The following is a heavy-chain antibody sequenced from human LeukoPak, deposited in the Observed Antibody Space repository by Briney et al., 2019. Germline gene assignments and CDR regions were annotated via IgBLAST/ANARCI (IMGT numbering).Heavy chain of an antibody. CDR1: GFTFSNYW. CDR3: TRTTTTADWYFDL. J-gene: IGHJ2*01. V-gene: IGHV3-74*01. Sequence: GGSLRLSGAVSGFTFSNYWVYWVRQAPGERLVWVARINSDGSSTTYADSVEGRVTISRDNTKSMLHLQMHSLRVDDSAVYFCTRTTTTADWYFDLWGRGTLVTVSS. CDR2: INSDGSST. D-gene: IGHD1-1*01.